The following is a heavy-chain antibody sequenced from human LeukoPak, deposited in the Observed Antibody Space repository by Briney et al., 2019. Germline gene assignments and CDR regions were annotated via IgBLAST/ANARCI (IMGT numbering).Heavy chain of an antibody. CDR1: GYTFTGYY. CDR3: ARGRDSDWFDHDY. CDR2: INPNSGGT. Sequence: GASVKVSCEASGYTFTGYYMHWVRQAPGQGLEWMGWINPNSGGTNYAQKFQGRVTMTRGTSISTAYMELSRLRSDDTAVYYCARGRDSDWFDHDYWGQGTLVTVSS. V-gene: IGHV1-2*02. J-gene: IGHJ4*02. D-gene: IGHD3-9*01.